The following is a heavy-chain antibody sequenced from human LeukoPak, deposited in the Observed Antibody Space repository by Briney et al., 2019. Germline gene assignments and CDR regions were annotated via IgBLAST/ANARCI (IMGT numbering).Heavy chain of an antibody. CDR3: ARTLRFLEWLYIDY. D-gene: IGHD3-3*01. J-gene: IGHJ4*02. CDR2: ISSSSSYI. Sequence: GGSLRLSCAASGFTFSSYSMNWVRQAPGKGLEWVSSISSSSSYIYFADSVKGRITISRDNAKNSLYLQMNSLRAEDTAVYYCARTLRFLEWLYIDYWGQGTLVTVSS. V-gene: IGHV3-21*01. CDR1: GFTFSSYS.